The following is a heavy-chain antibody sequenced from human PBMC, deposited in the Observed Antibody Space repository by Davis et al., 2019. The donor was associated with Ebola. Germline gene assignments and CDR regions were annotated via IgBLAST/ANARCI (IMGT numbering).Heavy chain of an antibody. J-gene: IGHJ5*02. Sequence: ESPMTPCPAPGFIFSSYAMSWVRQAPGKGLEWVSSISVRSITYHADSVKGRFTISRDNSKNTLYLQMNSLRAEDTAVYYCAKVHPPTTVTTGWFDPWGQGALVTVSS. D-gene: IGHD4-17*01. CDR3: AKVHPPTTVTTGWFDP. CDR2: ISVRSIT. V-gene: IGHV3-23*01. CDR1: GFIFSSYA.